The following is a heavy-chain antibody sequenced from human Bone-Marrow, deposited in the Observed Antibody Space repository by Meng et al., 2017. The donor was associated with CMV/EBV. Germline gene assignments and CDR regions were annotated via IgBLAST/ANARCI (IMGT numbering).Heavy chain of an antibody. J-gene: IGHJ4*02. Sequence: GESLKISCAASGYTFSSYAMSWVRQAPGKGLEWVSAISGSGGSTYYADSVKGRFTISSDNSKNTLYLQMNSLRAEDTAVYYCAKDNANNTIRWGYRGQGTLGTV. D-gene: IGHD3-10*01. CDR1: GYTFSSYA. V-gene: IGHV3-23*01. CDR2: ISGSGGST. CDR3: AKDNANNTIRWGY.